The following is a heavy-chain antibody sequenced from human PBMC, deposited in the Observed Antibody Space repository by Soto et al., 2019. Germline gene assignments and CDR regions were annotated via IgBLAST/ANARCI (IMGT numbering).Heavy chain of an antibody. CDR3: AKSANSYGEHDY. V-gene: IGHV3-23*01. D-gene: IGHD5-18*01. J-gene: IGHJ4*02. CDR2: ITISGSTT. CDR1: GFTFSSFA. Sequence: EVQLLDSGGGLVQPGGSLRLSCAASGFTFSSFAMSWVRQAPGKGLEWVSLITISGSTTYYADSVKGRFTISRDNSKNTLYLQMNSLRVEDTAVYYCAKSANSYGEHDYWGQGTLVTVSS.